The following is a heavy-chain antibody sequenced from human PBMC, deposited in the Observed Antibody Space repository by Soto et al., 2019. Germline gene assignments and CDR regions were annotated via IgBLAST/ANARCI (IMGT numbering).Heavy chain of an antibody. V-gene: IGHV4-59*01. J-gene: IGHJ6*02. CDR1: GGSISRYY. CDR3: ARDLWGYCGTDCYPLDV. Sequence: QMQLQESGPGLVKPSETLSLTCTVSGGSISRYYWSWIRQPPGKGLEWIGYMYNTGSTVYNPSFKSRVTISVDTSKNQFSLKLKSVTAADTAVYYCARDLWGYCGTDCYPLDVWGQGTTVTVSS. D-gene: IGHD2-21*02. CDR2: MYNTGST.